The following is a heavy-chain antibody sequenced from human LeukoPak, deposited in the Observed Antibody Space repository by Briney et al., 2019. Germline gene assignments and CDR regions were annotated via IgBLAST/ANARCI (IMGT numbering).Heavy chain of an antibody. CDR3: VTMVRGVWYFDY. CDR1: GYSISSDYY. D-gene: IGHD3-10*01. J-gene: IGHJ4*02. V-gene: IGHV4-38-2*02. Sequence: SETLSLTCTVSGYSISSDYYWGWIRQPPGKGLEWIGSIYHSGSTYYNPSLKSRVTISVDTSKNQFSLKLSSVTAADTAVYYCVTMVRGVWYFDYWGQGTLATVSS. CDR2: IYHSGST.